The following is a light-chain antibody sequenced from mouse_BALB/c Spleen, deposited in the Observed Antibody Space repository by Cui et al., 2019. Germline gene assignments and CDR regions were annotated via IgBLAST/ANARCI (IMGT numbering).Light chain of an antibody. J-gene: IGKJ1*01. Sequence: DIQMNQSPSSLSASLGDTITITCHASQNINVWLSWYQQKPGNIPKLVIYKASNLHTGAPSRFSGSGSGTGFTLTISSLQPEDIATYYCQQGQSYPRTFGGGTKLEIK. CDR1: QNINVW. CDR3: QQGQSYPRT. CDR2: KAS. V-gene: IGKV10-94*01.